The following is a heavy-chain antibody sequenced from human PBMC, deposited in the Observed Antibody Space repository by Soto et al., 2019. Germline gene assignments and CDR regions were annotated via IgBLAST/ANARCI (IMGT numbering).Heavy chain of an antibody. V-gene: IGHV1-8*01. J-gene: IGHJ5*02. CDR3: ARARQPIRGWFDP. CDR2: MNPNSGNT. Sequence: QVQLVQSGAEVKKPGASVKVSCKASGYTFTSYDINWVRQAPGQGLEWMGWMNPNSGNTDYAQKFQGRVTMTRNTSISTAYMELSSLRSEDTAVYYCARARQPIRGWFDPWGQGTLVTVSS. D-gene: IGHD1-26*01. CDR1: GYTFTSYD.